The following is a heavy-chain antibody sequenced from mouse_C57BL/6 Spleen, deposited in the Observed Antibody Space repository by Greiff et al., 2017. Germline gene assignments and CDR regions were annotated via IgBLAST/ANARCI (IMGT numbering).Heavy chain of an antibody. D-gene: IGHD2-4*01. CDR2: IRNKANGYTT. J-gene: IGHJ4*01. CDR1: GFTFTDYY. Sequence: EVQLVESGGGLVQPGGSLSLSCAASGFTFTDYYMSWVRQPPGKALEWLGFIRNKANGYTTEYSASVKGRFTISRDNSPSILYLQMNALRAEDSATYYCARSIYYDYDVYAMDYWGQGTSVTVSS. V-gene: IGHV7-3*01. CDR3: ARSIYYDYDVYAMDY.